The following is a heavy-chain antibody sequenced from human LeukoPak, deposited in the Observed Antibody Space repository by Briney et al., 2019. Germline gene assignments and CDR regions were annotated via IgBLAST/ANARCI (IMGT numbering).Heavy chain of an antibody. Sequence: PGGSLRLSCAASGFTFSNYWMHWVRQTPGKGLVWVSRINTDGTGTSYADYVKGRFTISRDGAKNTLYLQMSGLRAEDTAVYYCARVKSGSYYPIDYWGQGTMVTVSS. J-gene: IGHJ4*02. CDR2: INTDGTGT. CDR1: GFTFSNYW. D-gene: IGHD1-26*01. V-gene: IGHV3-74*01. CDR3: ARVKSGSYYPIDY.